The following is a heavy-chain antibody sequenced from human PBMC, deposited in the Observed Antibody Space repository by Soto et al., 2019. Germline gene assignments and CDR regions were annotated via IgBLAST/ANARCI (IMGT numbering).Heavy chain of an antibody. CDR1: GGSFSSYA. CDR3: ARGGFSSSWRFDY. J-gene: IGHJ4*02. Sequence: VHLVQSGSEVKKPGSSVKVSCKASGGSFSSYAISWVRQAPGQGLEWMGGVVPILGAADYAQKFQGRVTITADESTNTAYMELSSLRSEDTALYFCARGGFSSSWRFDYWGQGTLVTVSS. V-gene: IGHV1-69*01. CDR2: VVPILGAA. D-gene: IGHD6-13*01.